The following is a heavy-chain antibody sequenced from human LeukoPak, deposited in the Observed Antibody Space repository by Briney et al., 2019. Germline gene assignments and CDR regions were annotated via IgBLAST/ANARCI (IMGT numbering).Heavy chain of an antibody. V-gene: IGHV3-20*04. CDR2: INWNGGST. Sequence: GGSLRLSCAASGFTFDDYGMGWVRQAPGKGLEWVSGINWNGGSTGYADSVKGRFTIARDNAKNSLYLQMNSLRAEDTALYYCARSGDSSGYRHYYYYMDVWGKGTTVTVSS. CDR3: ARSGDSSGYRHYYYYMDV. J-gene: IGHJ6*03. CDR1: GFTFDDYG. D-gene: IGHD3-22*01.